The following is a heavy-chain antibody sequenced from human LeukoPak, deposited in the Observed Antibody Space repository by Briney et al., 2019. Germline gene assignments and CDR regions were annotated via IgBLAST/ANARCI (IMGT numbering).Heavy chain of an antibody. D-gene: IGHD3-22*01. CDR2: ISSNGGST. Sequence: GGSLRLSCAVSGFTFSSYAMHWVRQAPGKGVESISAISSNGGSTYYANSVKGRFTISRDNSKNTLYLQMGSLRPEDMAVYYCARVGASYYYDSSGYPDYWGQGTLVTVSS. J-gene: IGHJ4*02. V-gene: IGHV3-64*01. CDR1: GFTFSSYA. CDR3: ARVGASYYYDSSGYPDY.